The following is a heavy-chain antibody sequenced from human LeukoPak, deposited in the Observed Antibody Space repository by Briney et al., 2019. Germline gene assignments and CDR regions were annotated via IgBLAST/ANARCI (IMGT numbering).Heavy chain of an antibody. CDR3: ARDSEWFGELLNWFDP. J-gene: IGHJ5*02. V-gene: IGHV4-4*07. Sequence: SETLSLTRTVSGGSISSYYWSWIRQPAGKGLEWIGRIYTSGSTNYNPSLKSRVTMSVDTSKNQFSLKLSSVTAADTAVYYCARDSEWFGELLNWFDPWGQGTLVTVSS. D-gene: IGHD3-10*01. CDR2: IYTSGST. CDR1: GGSISSYY.